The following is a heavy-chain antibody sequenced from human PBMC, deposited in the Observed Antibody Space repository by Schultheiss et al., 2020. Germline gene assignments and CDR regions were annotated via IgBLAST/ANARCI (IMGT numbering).Heavy chain of an antibody. CDR1: GFTFDDYA. J-gene: IGHJ4*02. CDR3: ARDGGWFGELLC. CDR2: ISWNSGSI. D-gene: IGHD3-10*01. Sequence: GGSLRLSCAASGFTFDDYAMHWVRQAPGKGLEWVSGISWNSGSIGYADSVKGRFTISRDNAKNSLYLQMNSLRAEDTAVYYCARDGGWFGELLCWGQGTLVTVSS. V-gene: IGHV3-9*01.